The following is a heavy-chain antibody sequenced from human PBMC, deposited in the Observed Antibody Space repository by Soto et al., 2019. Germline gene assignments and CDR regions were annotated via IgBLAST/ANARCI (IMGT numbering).Heavy chain of an antibody. D-gene: IGHD3-22*01. CDR2: IYYSGST. J-gene: IGHJ3*02. CDR1: GRSLTNYY. Sequence: SETLSLPCTVSGRSLTNYYWTSIRQPPGKGLEWIGFIYYSGSTHYNPSLKSRVTISLDTSKNQFSLRLSSVTAADTAVYYCAGAPLRYYYDTTGPDAFDIWGQGTMVT. CDR3: AGAPLRYYYDTTGPDAFDI. V-gene: IGHV4-59*01.